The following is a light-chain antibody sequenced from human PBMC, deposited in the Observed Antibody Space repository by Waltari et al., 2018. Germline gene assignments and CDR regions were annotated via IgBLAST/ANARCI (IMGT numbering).Light chain of an antibody. CDR2: SPN. CDR1: SGPVSTSSY. CDR3: VLYMGSGIPNVV. J-gene: IGLJ2*01. V-gene: IGLV8-61*01. Sequence: QTVVTQEPSFSVSPGGTVTLTCGLSSGPVSTSSYPSWYQQTPGQAPRKLIYSPNTRSSGVPVRFSGSILGNKAALTITGAQADDESDYYCVLYMGSGIPNVVFGGGTKLTVL.